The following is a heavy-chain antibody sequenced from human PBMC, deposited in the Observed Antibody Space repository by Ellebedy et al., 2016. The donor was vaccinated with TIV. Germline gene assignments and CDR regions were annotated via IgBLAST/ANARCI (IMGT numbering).Heavy chain of an antibody. D-gene: IGHD5-12*01. Sequence: SVKVSXKASGGTFSSYAISWVRQAPGQGLEWMGGIIPIFGTANYAQKFQGRVTITADESTSTAYMELSSLRSEDTAVYYCARALPGYERTDPLSYYGMDVWGQGTTVTVSS. V-gene: IGHV1-69*13. CDR2: IIPIFGTA. CDR3: ARALPGYERTDPLSYYGMDV. CDR1: GGTFSSYA. J-gene: IGHJ6*02.